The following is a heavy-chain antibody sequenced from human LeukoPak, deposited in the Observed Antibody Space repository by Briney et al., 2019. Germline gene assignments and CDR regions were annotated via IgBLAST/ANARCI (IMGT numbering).Heavy chain of an antibody. CDR3: AQDLAWGAFDH. J-gene: IGHJ4*02. V-gene: IGHV1-69*06. Sequence: ASVKVSCKASGGTFSSYAISWVRQAPGQGLEWMGGIIPIFGTANYAQKFQGRVTITADKSTSTAYMGLSSLRSEDTAVYYCAQDLAWGAFDHWGQGTLVTVSS. CDR1: GGTFSSYA. D-gene: IGHD7-27*01. CDR2: IIPIFGTA.